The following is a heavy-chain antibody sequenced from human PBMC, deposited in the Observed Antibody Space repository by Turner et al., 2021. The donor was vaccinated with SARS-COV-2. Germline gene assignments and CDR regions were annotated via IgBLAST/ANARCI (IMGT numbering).Heavy chain of an antibody. CDR1: GFTFSSYT. J-gene: IGHJ3*02. V-gene: IGHV3-30*04. CDR3: ASATRGGTYYYSAFDI. Sequence: QVQLVEAGGGVVQPGRSLRLSWAASGFTFSSYTMYWVPQAPGKGREWVALISYAGNIKQYADSVKGRLTISRDNSKNTVYLQMNSLGAEDTAVYYCASATRGGTYYYSAFDIWGQGTMVTVSS. D-gene: IGHD1-26*01. CDR2: ISYAGNIK.